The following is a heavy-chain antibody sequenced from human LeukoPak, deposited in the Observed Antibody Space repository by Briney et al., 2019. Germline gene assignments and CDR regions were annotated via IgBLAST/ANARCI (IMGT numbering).Heavy chain of an antibody. CDR2: INPNSGGT. Sequence: GASVKVSCKASGYTFTSYYMHWVRQAPGQGLEWMGWINPNSGGTNYAQKFQGRVTMTRDTSISTAYMELSRLRSDDTAVYYCAREVAYDSSARYFDYWGQGTLVTVSS. J-gene: IGHJ4*02. V-gene: IGHV1-2*02. D-gene: IGHD3-22*01. CDR1: GYTFTSYY. CDR3: AREVAYDSSARYFDY.